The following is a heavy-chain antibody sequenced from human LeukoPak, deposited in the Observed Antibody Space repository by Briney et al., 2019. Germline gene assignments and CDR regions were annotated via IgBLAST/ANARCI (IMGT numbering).Heavy chain of an antibody. Sequence: PGGSLRLSCAASGFTVSSNYMSWVRQAPGKGLEWVSVIYSGGSTYYADSVKGRFTISRDNSKNTLYLQMNSLRAEDTAVYYCARITYYYGSGSYFGYEEFDYWGQGTLVTVSS. CDR3: ARITYYYGSGSYFGYEEFDY. V-gene: IGHV3-66*01. CDR1: GFTVSSNY. J-gene: IGHJ4*02. CDR2: IYSGGST. D-gene: IGHD3-10*01.